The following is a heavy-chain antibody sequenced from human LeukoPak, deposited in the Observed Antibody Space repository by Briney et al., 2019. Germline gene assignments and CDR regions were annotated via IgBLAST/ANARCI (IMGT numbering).Heavy chain of an antibody. CDR3: ARHGRWDRGTYYFDY. J-gene: IGHJ4*02. CDR2: IYYSGST. V-gene: IGHV4-59*08. D-gene: IGHD3-16*01. Sequence: SQSLSLTCTVSGGFISGYYWSCIRPPPGKGLGWIGYIYYSGSTSYNPSFKSRVTISGDTSKHQVSLKLSSVTAADTAVYSCARHGRWDRGTYYFDYWGQGTLVTVSS. CDR1: GGFISGYY.